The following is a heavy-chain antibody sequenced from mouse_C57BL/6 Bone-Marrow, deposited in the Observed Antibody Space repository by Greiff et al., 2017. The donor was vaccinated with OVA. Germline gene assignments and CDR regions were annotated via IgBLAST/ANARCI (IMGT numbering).Heavy chain of an antibody. CDR1: GYTFTDHT. D-gene: IGHD1-2*01. CDR3: ARDGAPYAMDY. CDR2: IYPRDGST. V-gene: IGHV1-78*01. Sequence: VKLQESDAELVKPGASVKISCKVSGYTFTDHTIHWMKQRPEQGLEWIGYIYPRDGSTTYNEKFKGKATLTADKSSSTAYMQLNSLPSEDSAVYFCARDGAPYAMDYWGQGTSVTVSS. J-gene: IGHJ4*01.